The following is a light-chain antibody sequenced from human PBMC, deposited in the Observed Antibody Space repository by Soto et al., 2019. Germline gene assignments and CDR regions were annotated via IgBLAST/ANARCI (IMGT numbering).Light chain of an antibody. J-gene: IGKJ3*01. CDR3: HQYGSSPQA. Sequence: EIVLTQSPGTLSLSPGERVTLSSRASQSVTRSFLAWYQQKPGQAPRLLINGASSRATGIPDRFSGSGSGTDFTLTISRLEPEDFAVYYCHQYGSSPQAFGPGTKVDIK. CDR2: GAS. CDR1: QSVTRSF. V-gene: IGKV3-20*01.